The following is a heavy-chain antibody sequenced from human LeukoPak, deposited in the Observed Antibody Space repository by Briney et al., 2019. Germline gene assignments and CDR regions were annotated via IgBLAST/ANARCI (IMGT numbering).Heavy chain of an antibody. CDR1: GYTFTNYG. D-gene: IGHD1-26*01. CDR3: VRQSPYSGSSMELDY. Sequence: ASVKVSCKASGYTFTNYGISWVRQAPGLGLEWMGWISSYDGNTNYAEKLQGRVTMTTDTSTSTAYMELRSLKSDDTAVYYCVRQSPYSGSSMELDYWGQGTLVTVSS. V-gene: IGHV1-18*01. J-gene: IGHJ4*02. CDR2: ISSYDGNT.